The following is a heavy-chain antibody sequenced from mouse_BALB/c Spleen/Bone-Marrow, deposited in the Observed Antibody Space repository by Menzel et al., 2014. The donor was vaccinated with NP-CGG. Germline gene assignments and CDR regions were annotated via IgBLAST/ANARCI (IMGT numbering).Heavy chain of an antibody. D-gene: IGHD1-2*01. Sequence: LQESGAELVKPGASVKLSCKASGYTFTNYDINWVRQRPEQGLEWIGWIFPGNGSTNYNEKFKGKATLTTDNSSSTAYMQLSRLTSEDSAVYFCARSNSISTATDYWGQGTTLTVSS. J-gene: IGHJ2*01. V-gene: IGHV1-75*01. CDR1: GYTFTNYD. CDR2: IFPGNGST. CDR3: ARSNSISTATDY.